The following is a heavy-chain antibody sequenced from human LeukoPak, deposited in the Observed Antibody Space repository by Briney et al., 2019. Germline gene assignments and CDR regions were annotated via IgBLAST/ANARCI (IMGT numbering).Heavy chain of an antibody. CDR2: IYYSGST. CDR3: ARHRGYSSLFDY. Sequence: PSETLSLTCTVSGGSISSYYWSWIRQPPGKGLEWIGYIYYSGSTNYNPSLKSRVTISVDTSKNQFSLKLSSVTAADTAVYYCARHRGYSSLFDYWGQGTMVTVSS. CDR1: GGSISSYY. J-gene: IGHJ4*03. D-gene: IGHD6-13*01. V-gene: IGHV4-59*08.